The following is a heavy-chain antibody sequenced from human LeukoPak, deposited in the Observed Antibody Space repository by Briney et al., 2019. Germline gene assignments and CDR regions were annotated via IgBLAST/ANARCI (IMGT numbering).Heavy chain of an antibody. CDR1: GFTFSSYG. J-gene: IGHJ4*02. CDR3: AKDKDIVVVVAATGACDY. D-gene: IGHD2-15*01. CDR2: ISYDGSNK. Sequence: AGRPRRFSCAASGFTFSSYGMHWFRQAPGKGLEGVAVISYDGSNKYYADSVKGRFTISRDNSKNTLYLQMNSLRAEDTAVYYCAKDKDIVVVVAATGACDYWGQGTLVTVSS. V-gene: IGHV3-30*18.